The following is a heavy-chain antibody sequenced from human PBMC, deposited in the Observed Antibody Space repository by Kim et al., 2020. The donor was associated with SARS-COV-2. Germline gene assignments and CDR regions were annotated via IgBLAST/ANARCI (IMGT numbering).Heavy chain of an antibody. D-gene: IGHD6-13*01. Sequence: DAGKGRFTISRDNSKNTLYLQMNSLRAEDTAVYYCARVDEYSSSWYSFDYWGQGTLVTVSS. V-gene: IGHV3-30*07. J-gene: IGHJ4*02. CDR3: ARVDEYSSSWYSFDY.